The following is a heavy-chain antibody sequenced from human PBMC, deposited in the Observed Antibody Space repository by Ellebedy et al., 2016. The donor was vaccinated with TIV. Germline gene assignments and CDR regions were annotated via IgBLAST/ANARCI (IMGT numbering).Heavy chain of an antibody. V-gene: IGHV6-1*01. J-gene: IGHJ6*03. CDR2: TFYRSKWHN. CDR3: ARRHLDSYYYYMDV. Sequence: SQTLSLTXXISGDSVSGNSVAWSWIRQSPSKGLEWLGRTFYRSKWHNNYAVSVGSRVTINADTSKNQFSLHLSSVTPEDTAVYYCARRHLDSYYYYMDVWGKGTTVTVSS. CDR1: GDSVSGNSVA.